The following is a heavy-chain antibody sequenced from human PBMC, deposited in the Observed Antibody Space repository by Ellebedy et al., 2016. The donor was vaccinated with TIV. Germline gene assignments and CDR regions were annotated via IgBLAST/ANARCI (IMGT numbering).Heavy chain of an antibody. CDR2: IDPSDSYT. V-gene: IGHV5-10-1*01. Sequence: GESLKISCKGSGYSFTSYWITWVRQMPGKGLEWMGRIDPSDSYTNYSPSFEGHVTISADKSISTAYLQWSSLKASDTAMYYCARGPPRYCIDGICYAGHGVDVWGQGTTVTVSS. D-gene: IGHD2-8*01. CDR1: GYSFTSYW. J-gene: IGHJ6*02. CDR3: ARGPPRYCIDGICYAGHGVDV.